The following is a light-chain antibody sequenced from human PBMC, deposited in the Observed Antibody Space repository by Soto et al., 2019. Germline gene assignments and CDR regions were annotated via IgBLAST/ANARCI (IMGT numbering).Light chain of an antibody. Sequence: QPVLTQSPSASASLGASVKLTCTLSSGHSNYAIAWHQQQSEKGPRYLMKLNSDGSHSKGDGIPDRFSGSSSGADRYLTISSLQSEDEADYYCHTWGSGIVVFGGGTKLTVL. CDR1: SGHSNYA. V-gene: IGLV4-69*01. CDR2: LNSDGSH. CDR3: HTWGSGIVV. J-gene: IGLJ2*01.